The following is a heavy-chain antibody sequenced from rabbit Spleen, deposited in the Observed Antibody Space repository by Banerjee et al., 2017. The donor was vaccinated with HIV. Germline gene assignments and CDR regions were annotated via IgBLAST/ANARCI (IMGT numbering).Heavy chain of an antibody. CDR1: GFSFDSGYV. V-gene: IGHV1S45*01. D-gene: IGHD5-1*01. CDR2: IYAGSSGTT. Sequence: QGELVECGGGLVQPEGYLTLTCTASGFSFDSGYVMCWVRPAPGKGLEWIACIYAGSSGTTYYASWAKGRFTISKTSSTTVTLQMTSLTVADTATYFCARDLVAAIGWNFNLWGQGTLVTVS. CDR3: ARDLVAAIGWNFNL. J-gene: IGHJ4*01.